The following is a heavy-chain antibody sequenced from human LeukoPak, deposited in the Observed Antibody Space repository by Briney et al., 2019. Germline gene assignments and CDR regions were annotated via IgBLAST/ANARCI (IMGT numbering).Heavy chain of an antibody. D-gene: IGHD1-26*01. J-gene: IGHJ4*02. CDR3: ATDRNSGKYYDY. Sequence: GGSRRLSCAASGFTFSSYAMSWVRQAPGKGLEWVAVIYYDGSNQYYADSVKGRFTVSRDNAKNTLYLQMDSLRAEDTAVYYCATDRNSGKYYDYWGQGTLVTVSS. V-gene: IGHV3-33*08. CDR1: GFTFSSYA. CDR2: IYYDGSNQ.